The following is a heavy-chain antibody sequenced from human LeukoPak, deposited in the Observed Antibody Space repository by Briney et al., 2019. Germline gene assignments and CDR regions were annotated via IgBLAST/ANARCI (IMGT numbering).Heavy chain of an antibody. V-gene: IGHV5-51*01. D-gene: IGHD5-12*01. CDR2: VYPGNSNT. Sequence: GESLKISCEGSGYSFTDYWIAWVRQMPGKGLEWMGMVYPGNSNTRYNPSFEGRVTISADTSISTAYLQWSSLKASDTAMYYCARRVPTDQYFDYWGQGALVTVSS. J-gene: IGHJ4*02. CDR3: ARRVPTDQYFDY. CDR1: GYSFTDYW.